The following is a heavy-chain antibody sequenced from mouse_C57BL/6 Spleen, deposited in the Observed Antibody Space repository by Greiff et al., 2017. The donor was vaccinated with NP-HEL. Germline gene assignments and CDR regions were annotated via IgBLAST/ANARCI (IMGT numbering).Heavy chain of an antibody. D-gene: IGHD1-1*01. CDR1: GYSITSDY. CDR3: ASYSTTVVAPYWYFDV. Sequence: EVKLVESGPGLAKPSQTLSLTCSVTGYSITSDYWNWIRKFPGNKLEYMGYISYSGSTYYNPSLKSRISITRDTSKNQYYLQLNSVTTEDTATYYCASYSTTVVAPYWYFDVWGTGTTVTVSS. J-gene: IGHJ1*03. V-gene: IGHV3-8*01. CDR2: ISYSGST.